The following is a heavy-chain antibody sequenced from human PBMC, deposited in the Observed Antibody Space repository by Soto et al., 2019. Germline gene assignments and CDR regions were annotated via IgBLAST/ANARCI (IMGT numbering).Heavy chain of an antibody. J-gene: IGHJ3*02. CDR2: ISGSGGST. V-gene: IGHV3-23*01. D-gene: IGHD4-4*01. CDR3: AKVSDYSYYGLGGVWAFAI. CDR1: GFTFSSYA. Sequence: GSLRLSCAASGFTFSSYAMSWVRQAPGKGLEWVSAISGSGGSTYYADSVKGRFTISRDNSKNTLYLQMNSLRAEDTAVYYCAKVSDYSYYGLGGVWAFAIWGQGTMVTVSS.